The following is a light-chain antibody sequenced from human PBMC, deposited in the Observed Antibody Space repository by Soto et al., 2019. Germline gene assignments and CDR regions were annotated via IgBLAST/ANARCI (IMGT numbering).Light chain of an antibody. CDR1: QSVRTY. CDR2: DTS. V-gene: IGKV3-11*01. CDR3: QQRSNWPLT. Sequence: EIVLTQSPVTLSLSPGESATLSCRASQSVRTYLGWYQQKPGQAPRLLIYDTSKRATGIPARFSGSGSGTDLTLTISSLEPEDFAFYYCQQRSNWPLTFGGGTKVEIK. J-gene: IGKJ4*01.